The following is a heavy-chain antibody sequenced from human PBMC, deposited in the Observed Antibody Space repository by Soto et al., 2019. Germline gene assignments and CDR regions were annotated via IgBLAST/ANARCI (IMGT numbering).Heavy chain of an antibody. V-gene: IGHV3-30*18. D-gene: IGHD6-19*01. CDR1: GFPFSSFG. J-gene: IGHJ4*02. CDR3: TKDQSRRSSSFSRGWSPDY. Sequence: GGSLRLSCVVSGFPFSSFGMHWVRQAPGKGLEWVAVISYDGRNKDYADSVNGRFTISRDDSKNMLYLQMDSLRAEDSAVYYCTKDQSRRSSSFSRGWSPDYWGLGTLVTVSS. CDR2: ISYDGRNK.